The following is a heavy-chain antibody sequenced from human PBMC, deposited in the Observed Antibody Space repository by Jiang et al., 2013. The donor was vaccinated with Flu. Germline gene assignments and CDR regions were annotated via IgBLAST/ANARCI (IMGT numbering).Heavy chain of an antibody. Sequence: FSSYAMHWVRQAPGKGLEWVAVISYDGSNKYYADSVKGRFTISRDNSKNTLYLQMNSLRAEDTAVYYCARAGSWSYSSSQTNIDYWGQGTLVTVSS. CDR1: FSSYA. CDR2: ISYDGSNK. J-gene: IGHJ4*02. CDR3: ARAGSWSYSSSQTNIDY. D-gene: IGHD6-6*01. V-gene: IGHV3-30-3*01.